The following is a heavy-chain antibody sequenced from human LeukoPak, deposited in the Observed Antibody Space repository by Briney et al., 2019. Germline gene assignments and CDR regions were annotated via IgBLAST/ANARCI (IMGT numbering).Heavy chain of an antibody. CDR1: GYTFTSYG. J-gene: IGHJ4*02. CDR2: ISAYNGNT. V-gene: IGHV1-18*01. D-gene: IGHD6-13*01. Sequence: ASVKVSCKASGYTFTSYGNSWVRQAPGQGLEWMGWISAYNGNTNYAQKLQGRVTMTTDTSTSTAYMELRSLRSDDTAVYYCARDRRPYSSSWYLIFDYWGQGTLVTVSS. CDR3: ARDRRPYSSSWYLIFDY.